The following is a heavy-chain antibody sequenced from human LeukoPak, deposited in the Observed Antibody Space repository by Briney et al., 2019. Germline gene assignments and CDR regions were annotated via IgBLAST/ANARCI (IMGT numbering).Heavy chain of an antibody. CDR2: IYSGGST. Sequence: GRSLRLSCAASGFTFDDYAMHWVRQAPGKGLEWVSVIYSGGSTYYADSVKGRFTISRDNSKNALYLQMNSLRAEDTAVYYCARVGGSYYGDYWGQGTLVTVSS. D-gene: IGHD3-10*01. V-gene: IGHV3-66*01. CDR3: ARVGGSYYGDY. CDR1: GFTFDDYA. J-gene: IGHJ4*02.